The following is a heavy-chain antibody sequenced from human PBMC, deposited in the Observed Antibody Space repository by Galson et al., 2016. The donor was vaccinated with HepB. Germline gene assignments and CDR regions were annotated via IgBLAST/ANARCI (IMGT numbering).Heavy chain of an antibody. CDR1: GFTFSSYA. D-gene: IGHD6-13*01. CDR3: ARVVTPMAAANRGFGS. J-gene: IGHJ5*02. Sequence: SLRLSCAASGFTFSSYAMNWVRQAPGKGLEWVSSITPGSTYTHFADPVKGRFTISRDDAENSLYLHMNSLRAEDTALYYCARVVTPMAAANRGFGSWGQGTQVVVSS. V-gene: IGHV3-21*01. CDR2: ITPGSTYT.